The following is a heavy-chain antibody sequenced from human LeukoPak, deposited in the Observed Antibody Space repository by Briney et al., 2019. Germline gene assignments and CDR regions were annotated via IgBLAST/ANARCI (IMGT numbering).Heavy chain of an antibody. CDR3: ARGSRLYYYYGMDV. Sequence: SETLSLTCTVSGGSISSGSYYWGWIRQPAGKGLEWIGRIYTSGSTNYNPSLKSRVTMSVDTSKNQFSLKLSSVTAADTAVYYCARGSRLYYYYGMDVWGQGTAVTVSS. CDR2: IYTSGST. V-gene: IGHV4-61*02. D-gene: IGHD1-1*01. J-gene: IGHJ6*02. CDR1: GGSISSGSYY.